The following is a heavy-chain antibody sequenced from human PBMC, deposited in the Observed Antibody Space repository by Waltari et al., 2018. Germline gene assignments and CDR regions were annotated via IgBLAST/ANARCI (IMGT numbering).Heavy chain of an antibody. J-gene: IGHJ4*02. CDR3: ARVTSNWPHYYFDY. V-gene: IGHV4-39*07. D-gene: IGHD6-13*01. CDR2: ISYSGST. CDR1: GGSISSINYY. Sequence: QLHLQESGPGLVKPSETLSLTCTVSGGSISSINYYWGWIRQPPGKGLEWVGSISYSGSTYYIPSLKSRVTISLDTSKNQFSLNLNSVMAADTAIYYCARVTSNWPHYYFDYWGQGTLVTVSA.